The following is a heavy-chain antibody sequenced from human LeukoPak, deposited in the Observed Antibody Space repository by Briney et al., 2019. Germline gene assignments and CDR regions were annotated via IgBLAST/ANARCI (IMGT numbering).Heavy chain of an antibody. CDR1: GGSMSTYY. J-gene: IGHJ4*02. D-gene: IGHD1-14*01. CDR3: AGMRITTPTVRTLDY. Sequence: SETLSLTCTVSGGSMSTYYWTWVRQPPGKGLEWIGFIYYTGSTNYNPSLKSRVTISVDTSKNQFSLKLSSVTAADTAVYYCAGMRITTPTVRTLDYWGQGTLVTVSS. V-gene: IGHV4-59*01. CDR2: IYYTGST.